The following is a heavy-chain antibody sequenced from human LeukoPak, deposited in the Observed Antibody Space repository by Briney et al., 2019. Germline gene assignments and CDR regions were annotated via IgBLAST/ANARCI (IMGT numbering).Heavy chain of an antibody. J-gene: IGHJ4*02. D-gene: IGHD3-22*01. Sequence: SSETLSLTCTVSGGSISSYYWGWIRQPAGKGLEWIGRKYTSGSTNYNPSLKSRVTMSVDTSKNQFSLKLSSVTAADTAVYYCARDRIDDSTYYDYWGQGTLVTVSS. CDR3: ARDRIDDSTYYDY. V-gene: IGHV4-4*07. CDR2: KYTSGST. CDR1: GGSISSYY.